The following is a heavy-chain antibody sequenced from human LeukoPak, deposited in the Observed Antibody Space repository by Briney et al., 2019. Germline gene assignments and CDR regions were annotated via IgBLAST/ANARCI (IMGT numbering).Heavy chain of an antibody. CDR2: INWNGGRT. CDR3: ARDRRDGVYFDY. J-gene: IGHJ4*02. Sequence: GGPLRLSCAASGFTFDDYGMSWVRQAPGKGLEWVSGINWNGGRTGYADSVKARFTISRDNAKHSLYLQMNSLRAEDTALYYCARDRRDGVYFDYWGQGTLVTVSS. V-gene: IGHV3-20*04. CDR1: GFTFDDYG.